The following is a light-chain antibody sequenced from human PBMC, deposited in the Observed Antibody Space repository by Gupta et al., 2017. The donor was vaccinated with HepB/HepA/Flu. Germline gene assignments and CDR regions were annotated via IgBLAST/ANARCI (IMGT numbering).Light chain of an antibody. CDR1: KLGDKY. CDR2: QDS. J-gene: IGLJ1*01. CDR3: QAWDSSTGMV. Sequence: SYELTQPHSVSVSPGQTASITCSGDKLGDKYACWYQQKPGQAPVLVIYQDSKRPSGIPERFSGSNSGNTATLTISGTQAMDEADYYCQAWDSSTGMVFGTGTKVTVL. V-gene: IGLV3-1*01.